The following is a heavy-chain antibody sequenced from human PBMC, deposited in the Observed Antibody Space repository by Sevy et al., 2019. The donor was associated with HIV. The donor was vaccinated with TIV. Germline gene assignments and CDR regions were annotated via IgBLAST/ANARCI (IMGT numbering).Heavy chain of an antibody. CDR2: ISSSSSYI. V-gene: IGHV3-21*01. J-gene: IGHJ6*02. D-gene: IGHD3-3*01. Sequence: GGSLRLSCAASGFTFSSYSMNWVRQAPGKGLEWVSSISSSSSYIYYAHSVKGRFTISRDNAKNSLYLQMNSLRAEDTAVYYCSRDWYDFWSGYYDYYYYYGMDVWGQGTTVTVSS. CDR1: GFTFSSYS. CDR3: SRDWYDFWSGYYDYYYYYGMDV.